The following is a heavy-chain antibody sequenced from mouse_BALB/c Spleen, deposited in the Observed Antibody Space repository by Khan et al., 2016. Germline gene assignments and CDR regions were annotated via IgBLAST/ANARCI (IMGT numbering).Heavy chain of an antibody. Sequence: QVQLKESGPGLVAPSQSLSITCTVSGFSLSRYSVNWVRQPPGKGLEWLGMIWSGGNTDYNSALKSRLNITQDNSKSQVFLKMNSLQADDTAMYYCARNGKWYCDVWGAGTTVTVSS. CDR3: ARNGKWYCDV. D-gene: IGHD2-1*01. V-gene: IGHV2-6-4*01. CDR2: IWSGGNT. J-gene: IGHJ1*01. CDR1: GFSLSRYS.